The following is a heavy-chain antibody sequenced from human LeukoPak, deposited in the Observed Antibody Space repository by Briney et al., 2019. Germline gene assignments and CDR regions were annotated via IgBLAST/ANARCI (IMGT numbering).Heavy chain of an antibody. Sequence: GAPVKVSCKASGGTFSSYAISWVRQAPGQGLEWMGGIIPMFDTANYAQKFQGRITITADRSTSTAYMELSSLRSEDTAVYYCARVSGQQLGPYYDYYYYMDVWGKGTTVTVSS. J-gene: IGHJ6*03. CDR3: ARVSGQQLGPYYDYYYYMDV. CDR1: GGTFSSYA. V-gene: IGHV1-69*06. D-gene: IGHD6-13*01. CDR2: IIPMFDTA.